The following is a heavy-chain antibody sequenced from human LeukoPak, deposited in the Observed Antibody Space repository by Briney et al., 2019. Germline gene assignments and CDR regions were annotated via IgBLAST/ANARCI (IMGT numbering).Heavy chain of an antibody. CDR2: INHSGST. CDR1: GGSFSGYY. J-gene: IGHJ4*02. Sequence: ASETLSLTCAVCGGSFSGYYWSWIRQPPGKGLEWIGEINHSGSTNYNPSLKSRVTISVDTSKNQFSLKLSSVTAADTAVYYCARGRGFLSSPIDYWGQGTLVTVSS. D-gene: IGHD3-10*01. V-gene: IGHV4-34*01. CDR3: ARGRGFLSSPIDY.